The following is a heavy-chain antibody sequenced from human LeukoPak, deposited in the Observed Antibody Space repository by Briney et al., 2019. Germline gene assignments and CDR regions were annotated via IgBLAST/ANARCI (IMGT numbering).Heavy chain of an antibody. J-gene: IGHJ4*01. D-gene: IGHD3-3*02. CDR3: ARDISV. CDR2: IKQDGNEE. Sequence: GKSLRLSCAASGFTFTSSWMTWVRQAPGKGLEWVANIKQDGNEENYVESVKGRFTISRDDAKKSLYLQMNSLRAEDTAVYYCARDISVWGQGTLVTVSS. CDR1: GFTFTSSW. V-gene: IGHV3-7*04.